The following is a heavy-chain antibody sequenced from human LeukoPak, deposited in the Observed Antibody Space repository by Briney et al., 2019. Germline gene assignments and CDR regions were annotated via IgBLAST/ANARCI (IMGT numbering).Heavy chain of an antibody. Sequence: ASVKVSCKASGYTFTSYYMHWVRQAPGQGLEWMGIINPSGGSTSYAQKFQGRVTMTRDTSTSTVYMELSSLRSEDTAVYYCARSGSIGYSSGWYLVYWGQGTLVTVSS. V-gene: IGHV1-46*01. CDR1: GYTFTSYY. J-gene: IGHJ4*02. D-gene: IGHD6-19*01. CDR3: ARSGSIGYSSGWYLVY. CDR2: INPSGGST.